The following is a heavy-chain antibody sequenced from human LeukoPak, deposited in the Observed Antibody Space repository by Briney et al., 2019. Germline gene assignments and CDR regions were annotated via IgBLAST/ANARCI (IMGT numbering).Heavy chain of an antibody. J-gene: IGHJ4*02. Sequence: SETLSLTCTVSGGSISSSSYYWGWIRQPPGKGLEWIGGIYYSGSTYYNPSLKSRVTISVDTSKNQFSLKLSSVTAADTAVYYCARGMTSIYWGQGTLVTVSS. CDR1: GGSISSSSYY. V-gene: IGHV4-39*07. D-gene: IGHD5-24*01. CDR2: IYYSGST. CDR3: ARGMTSIY.